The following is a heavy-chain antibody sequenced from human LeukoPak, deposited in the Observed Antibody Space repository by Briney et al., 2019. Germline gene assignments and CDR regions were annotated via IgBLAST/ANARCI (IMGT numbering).Heavy chain of an antibody. Sequence: ASVKVSCKTSGYSFTNYDINWVRQATGQGLEWMGWMSPNSGKTGYAQKFQGRVTMTKNISMSTAYMELSSLTSEDTAVYYCARGRESSKLTSGFQSFDWLSDSFDLWGQGTIVTVSS. CDR1: GYSFTNYD. J-gene: IGHJ3*01. D-gene: IGHD3-9*01. V-gene: IGHV1-8*01. CDR3: ARGRESSKLTSGFQSFDWLSDSFDL. CDR2: MSPNSGKT.